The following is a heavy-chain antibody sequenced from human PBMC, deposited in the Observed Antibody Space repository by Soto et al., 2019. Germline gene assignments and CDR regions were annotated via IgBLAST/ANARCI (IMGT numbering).Heavy chain of an antibody. J-gene: IGHJ4*02. CDR2: MNQDGSEK. Sequence: EVQLVESGGGLVQPGGSLRLSCAASGFTFSRFWLSWFRQAPGKGLECLANMNQDGSEKYSVDSVKGRFTISRENAKNTLYLQINSLRVEDTAIYYCARGDTSRGNDRADRDCWGQGTLVTVSS. CDR3: ARGDTSRGNDRADRDC. V-gene: IGHV3-7*04. CDR1: GFTFSRFW. D-gene: IGHD3-16*02.